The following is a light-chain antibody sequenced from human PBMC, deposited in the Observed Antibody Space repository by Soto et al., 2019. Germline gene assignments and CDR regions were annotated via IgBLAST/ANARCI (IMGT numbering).Light chain of an antibody. Sequence: DIQLTQSPSALSAPAGDSGTSTCRASQSISSWLAWYQHKPGKAPKLLIYDASNWDSGIPSRFSGSGSGTEFSLTISDLQPDDCATYYCQQYENYWTFGQGTKVDIK. J-gene: IGKJ1*01. CDR3: QQYENYWT. CDR2: DAS. CDR1: QSISSW. V-gene: IGKV1-5*01.